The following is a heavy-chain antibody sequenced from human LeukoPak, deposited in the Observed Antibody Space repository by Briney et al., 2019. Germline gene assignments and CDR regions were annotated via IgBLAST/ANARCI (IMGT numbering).Heavy chain of an antibody. CDR3: ARSLRGPYYYGSGEFDP. Sequence: SETLYLTCTVSGGSISSYYWSWIRQPAGKGLEWIGRIYTSGSTNYNPSLKSRVTISVDTSKNQFSLKLSSVTAADTAVYYCARSLRGPYYYGSGEFDPWGQGTLVTVSS. V-gene: IGHV4-4*07. J-gene: IGHJ5*02. D-gene: IGHD3-10*01. CDR2: IYTSGST. CDR1: GGSISSYY.